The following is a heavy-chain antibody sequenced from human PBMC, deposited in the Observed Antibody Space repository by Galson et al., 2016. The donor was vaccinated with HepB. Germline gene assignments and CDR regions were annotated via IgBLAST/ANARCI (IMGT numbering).Heavy chain of an antibody. Sequence: SLRLSCAGSGFTFSTYALHWVRQAPGKGLEWVADISYDGSDRSYADAVEGRFTISRDYSKNTMFLQMNSLRPDDTAVYYCARDFLTYGSGRLDHWGQGTLVTVSS. D-gene: IGHD6-19*01. J-gene: IGHJ4*02. CDR2: ISYDGSDR. CDR3: ARDFLTYGSGRLDH. V-gene: IGHV3-30-3*01. CDR1: GFTFSTYA.